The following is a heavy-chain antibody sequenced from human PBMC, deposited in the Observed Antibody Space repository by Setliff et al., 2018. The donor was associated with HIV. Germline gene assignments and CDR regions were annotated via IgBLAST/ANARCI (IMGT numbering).Heavy chain of an antibody. Sequence: SETLSLTCTVSGGSIRSFFWSWIRQPPGKGLEYIGYIYFTGPTKFNPSLKSRVTMSVDTSKKQFSLKLSSVTAADTAVYYCARGNNDYVYLDYWGQGALVTVSS. CDR3: ARGNNDYVYLDY. D-gene: IGHD3-16*01. V-gene: IGHV4-59*01. CDR1: GGSIRSFF. J-gene: IGHJ4*02. CDR2: IYFTGPT.